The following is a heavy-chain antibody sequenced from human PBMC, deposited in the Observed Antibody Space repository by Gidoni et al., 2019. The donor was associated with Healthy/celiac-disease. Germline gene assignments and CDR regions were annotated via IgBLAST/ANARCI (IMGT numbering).Heavy chain of an antibody. V-gene: IGHV3-74*01. CDR2: INSDGSST. J-gene: IGHJ4*02. D-gene: IGHD4-17*01. CDR1: GFNFSSYW. Sequence: EVQLVESGGGLVQPGGSLRLSCAASGFNFSSYWMHWVRQAPGKGLVWVSRINSDGSSTSYADSVKGRFTISRDNAKNTLYLQMNSLRAEDTAVYYCARDRGDTVTTDYYFDYWGQGTLVTVSS. CDR3: ARDRGDTVTTDYYFDY.